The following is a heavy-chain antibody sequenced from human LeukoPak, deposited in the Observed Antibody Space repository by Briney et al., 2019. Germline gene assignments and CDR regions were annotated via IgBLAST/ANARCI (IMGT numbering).Heavy chain of an antibody. J-gene: IGHJ6*02. D-gene: IGHD3-10*01. CDR3: ARDITMVRGVINFKVNGMDV. CDR2: ISSASTTI. CDR1: GFTFSSYS. V-gene: IGHV3-48*04. Sequence: GSLRLSCAASGFTFSSYSMNWVRQAPGKGLEWVSYISSASTTIYYANSVKGRFTISRDNAKNSLYLQMNSLRAEDTAVYYCARDITMVRGVINFKVNGMDVWGQGTTVTVSS.